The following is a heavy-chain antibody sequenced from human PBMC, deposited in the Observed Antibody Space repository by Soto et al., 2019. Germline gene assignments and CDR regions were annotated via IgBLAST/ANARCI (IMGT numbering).Heavy chain of an antibody. CDR3: AVGLVVDRGYFDL. J-gene: IGHJ2*01. V-gene: IGHV3-48*01. D-gene: IGHD3-22*01. Sequence: EAQLVESGGGLVQPGGSLRLSCAAAGFIFSTYSMNWVRQAPGRGLEWLSYISHNSDSVHYADSVEGRFTISRDNVENSLYLEMNSLRVEDTAIYYWAVGLVVDRGYFDLWGRGSLVTVSS. CDR1: GFIFSTYS. CDR2: ISHNSDSV.